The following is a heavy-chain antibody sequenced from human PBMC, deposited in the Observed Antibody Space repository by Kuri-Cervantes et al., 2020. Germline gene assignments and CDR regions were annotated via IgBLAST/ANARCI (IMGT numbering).Heavy chain of an antibody. J-gene: IGHJ4*02. CDR1: GFTFSSYD. V-gene: IGHV3-13*01. D-gene: IGHD3-10*01. CDR2: IGTAGDT. CDR3: ARAEAGRLWFGELFFDY. Sequence: GESLKISCAASGFTFSSYDMHWVRQATGKGLEWVSAIGTAGDTYYPGSVKGRFTISRENAKNSLYLQMNSLRAGDTAVYYCARAEAGRLWFGELFFDYWGQGTLGHRLL.